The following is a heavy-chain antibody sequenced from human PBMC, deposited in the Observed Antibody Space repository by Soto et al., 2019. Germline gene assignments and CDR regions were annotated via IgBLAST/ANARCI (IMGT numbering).Heavy chain of an antibody. Sequence: PRWSLRLSCSASVFTCSSYAMHWCRQAPGKGLEWVAVISYDGSNKYYADSVKGRFTISRDNSKNTLYLQMNSLRAEDTAVYYCARGWWYYDSSGYLGGMDVWGQGTTVTVSS. V-gene: IGHV3-30-3*01. CDR1: VFTCSSYA. D-gene: IGHD3-22*01. CDR2: ISYDGSNK. CDR3: ARGWWYYDSSGYLGGMDV. J-gene: IGHJ6*02.